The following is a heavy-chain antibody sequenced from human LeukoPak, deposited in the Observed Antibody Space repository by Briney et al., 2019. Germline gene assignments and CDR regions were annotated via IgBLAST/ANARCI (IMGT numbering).Heavy chain of an antibody. CDR1: GDTFSNYA. J-gene: IGHJ4*02. CDR3: ARGGYYDSSGYWGRGYYFDY. V-gene: IGHV7-4-1*02. Sequence: ASVKVSCKASGDTFSNYAISWVRQAPGQGLEWMGWINPNTGNPTIAQAFTGRFVFSLNISVSTAFLQINSLKAEDTAVYYCARGGYYDSSGYWGRGYYFDYWGQGTLVTVSS. D-gene: IGHD3-22*01. CDR2: INPNTGNP.